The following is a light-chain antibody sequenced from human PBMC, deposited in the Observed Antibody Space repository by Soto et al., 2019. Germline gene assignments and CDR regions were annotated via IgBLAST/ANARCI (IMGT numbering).Light chain of an antibody. CDR1: QSVLYSSNNKNY. J-gene: IGKJ2*01. Sequence: DIVMTQSPDSLAVSLGERATINCKSSQSVLYSSNNKNYLAWYQQKPGQPPKLLIYWASTRESGVPDRFSGSGSGTDFTLTISSLQAEDVAVYSCQQYYSTPVTFGQGTKLESK. V-gene: IGKV4-1*01. CDR2: WAS. CDR3: QQYYSTPVT.